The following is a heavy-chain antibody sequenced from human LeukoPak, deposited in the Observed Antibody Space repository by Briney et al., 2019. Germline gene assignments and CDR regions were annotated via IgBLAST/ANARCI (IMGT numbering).Heavy chain of an antibody. V-gene: IGHV4-34*01. D-gene: IGHD4-17*01. CDR3: ARVPFYGDYYYYYMDV. CDR1: GGSFSGYY. CDR2: INHSGST. Sequence: SETLSLTCAVYGGSFSGYYWSWIRQPPGKGREWIGEINHSGSTNYNPSLKSRVTISVDTSKNQFSLKLSSVTAADTAVYYCARVPFYGDYYYYYMDVWGKGTTVTVSS. J-gene: IGHJ6*03.